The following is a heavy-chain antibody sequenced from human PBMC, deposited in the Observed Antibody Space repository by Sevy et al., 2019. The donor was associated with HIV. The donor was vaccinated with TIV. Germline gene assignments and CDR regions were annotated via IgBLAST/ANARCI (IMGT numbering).Heavy chain of an antibody. CDR3: TTDPAPCSDTSTYNYFCPDAY. J-gene: IGHJ4*02. D-gene: IGHD3-22*01. CDR1: GVSFSNAW. V-gene: IGHV3-15*07. CDR2: IKCTIDGGPTP. Sequence: GGSLRLSCAASGVSFSNAWMNWVRQAPGKGLEWVGHIKCTIDGGPTPRYAAPVSDRFTISKDYSSDTLYVHLQINSLRTEDTAVYYCTTDPAPCSDTSTYNYFCPDAYWGQGTLVTVSS.